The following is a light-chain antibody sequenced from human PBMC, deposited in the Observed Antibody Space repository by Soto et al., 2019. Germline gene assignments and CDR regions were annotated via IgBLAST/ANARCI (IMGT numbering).Light chain of an antibody. V-gene: IGLV2-8*01. CDR3: ISYAGSNNLE. Sequence: PGQSVTISCTGTSSDIGGSNYVSWYQQRPGKAPKLMIYEVSYRPSWVPDRFSGSKSGNTASLTVSGLQAEDEADYYCISYAGSNNLEFGGGTKVTVL. CDR1: SSDIGGSNY. CDR2: EVS. J-gene: IGLJ2*01.